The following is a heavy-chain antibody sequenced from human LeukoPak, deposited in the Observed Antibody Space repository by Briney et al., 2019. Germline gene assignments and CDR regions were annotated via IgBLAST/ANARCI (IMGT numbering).Heavy chain of an antibody. D-gene: IGHD3-16*01. J-gene: IGHJ4*02. V-gene: IGHV3-7*01. CDR2: IKQDGQEK. CDR1: GFTFSSYW. CDR3: ARDFIRLSFDY. Sequence: TGGSLRLSCAASGFTFSSYWMSWVRQAPGKGLEWVANIKQDGQEKYYVDSVKGRFTISRDNAKNSLYLQMNSLRDEHTAVYYCARDFIRLSFDYWGQGILVTVSS.